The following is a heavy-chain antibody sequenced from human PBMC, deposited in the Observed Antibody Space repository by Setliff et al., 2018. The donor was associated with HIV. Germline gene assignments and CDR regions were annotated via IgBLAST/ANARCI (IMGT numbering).Heavy chain of an antibody. CDR2: IYHSGST. CDR1: GYSISSGYY. J-gene: IGHJ6*03. CDR3: ARSGLYRGYSSRRYYYYMDV. Sequence: SETLSLTCAVSGYSISSGYYWGWIRQPPGKGLEWIGSIYHSGSTYYDPSLKSRVTISVDTSKNQFSLKLSSVTAADTAVYYCARSGLYRGYSSRRYYYYMDVWGKGTTVTV. D-gene: IGHD6-13*01. V-gene: IGHV4-38-2*01.